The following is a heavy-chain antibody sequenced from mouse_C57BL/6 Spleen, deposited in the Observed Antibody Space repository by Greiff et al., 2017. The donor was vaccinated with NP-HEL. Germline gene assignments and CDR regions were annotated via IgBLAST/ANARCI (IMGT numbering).Heavy chain of an antibody. V-gene: IGHV1-54*01. CDR2: INPGSGGT. CDR1: GYAFTNYL. D-gene: IGHD1-1*01. CDR3: ARKYYGSSYGYFDV. Sequence: QVQLQQSGAELVRPGTSVKVSCKASGYAFTNYLIEWVKQRPGQGLEWIGVINPGSGGTNYNEQFKGKATLTADKSSSTAYMQLSSLTSEDSAVYFCARKYYGSSYGYFDVWGTGTTVTVSS. J-gene: IGHJ1*03.